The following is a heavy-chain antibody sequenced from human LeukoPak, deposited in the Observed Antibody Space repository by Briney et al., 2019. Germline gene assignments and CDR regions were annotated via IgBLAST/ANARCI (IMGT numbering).Heavy chain of an antibody. D-gene: IGHD3-22*01. CDR2: ISGSGGST. Sequence: GGSLRLSCAASGFTFSSYAMRWVRQAPGKGLEWVSAISGSGGSTYYADSVKGRFTISRDNSKNTLYLQMNSLRAEDTAVYYCAKDLGSSGYYLDYWGQGTLVTVSS. CDR1: GFTFSSYA. V-gene: IGHV3-23*01. J-gene: IGHJ4*02. CDR3: AKDLGSSGYYLDY.